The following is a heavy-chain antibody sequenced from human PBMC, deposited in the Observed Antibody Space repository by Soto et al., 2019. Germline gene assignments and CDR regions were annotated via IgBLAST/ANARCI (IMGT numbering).Heavy chain of an antibody. V-gene: IGHV4-59*01. D-gene: IGHD3-16*01. Sequence: SETLSLACNVSGGSISNYYWTWVRQSPEKGLEWIGYMYYNGNINYNPSLKSRVTISIGTSKNQFSLTLKSVTAADTAVYYCASGGNWFDPWGQGVLVTVSS. CDR3: ASGGNWFDP. CDR1: GGSISNYY. J-gene: IGHJ5*02. CDR2: MYYNGNI.